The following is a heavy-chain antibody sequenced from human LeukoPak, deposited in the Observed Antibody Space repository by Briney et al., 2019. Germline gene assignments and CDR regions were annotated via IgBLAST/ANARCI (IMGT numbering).Heavy chain of an antibody. J-gene: IGHJ3*02. CDR1: GFRFDDYA. CDR3: TKRARMGIAAAGDGFHI. CDR2: ISWDSAAI. V-gene: IGHV3-9*01. D-gene: IGHD6-13*01. Sequence: GGSLRLSCAASGFRFDDYAMHLVRQAPGKGLEWVSGISWDSAAIGYADSVRGRFTLYRDNAKHSMFLQMRSLRVEDTALYYCTKRARMGIAAAGDGFHIWGQGTMVTVSS.